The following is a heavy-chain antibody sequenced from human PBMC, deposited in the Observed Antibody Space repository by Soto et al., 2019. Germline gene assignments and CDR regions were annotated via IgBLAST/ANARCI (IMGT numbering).Heavy chain of an antibody. D-gene: IGHD3-10*01. CDR3: AHVRDSGSYGPFDY. J-gene: IGHJ4*02. V-gene: IGHV2-5*02. CDR1: GFSLSTSGVG. CDR2: IYWDDDK. Sequence: QITLKESGPTLVKPTQTLTLTCTFSGFSLSTSGVGVGWIRQPPGKALEWLALIYWDDDKRYSPSLKSRLTITKDTSKNQVVLTMTNMDPVDTATYYCAHVRDSGSYGPFDYWGQGTLVTVSS.